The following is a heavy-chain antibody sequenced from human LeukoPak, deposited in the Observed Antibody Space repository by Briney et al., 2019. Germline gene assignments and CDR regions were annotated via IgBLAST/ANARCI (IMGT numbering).Heavy chain of an antibody. V-gene: IGHV3-23*01. J-gene: IGHJ2*01. CDR3: AKNPHYWYFDL. Sequence: PGGSLRLSCAASGVTFSSYAMSWVRQAPGKGLEWVSSITGSGGSTYYAPSVKRRFPISRHNSTTTLYLQMNSLRAEDTAVYYCAKNPHYWYFDLWGRGTLVPVFS. CDR1: GVTFSSYA. CDR2: ITGSGGST.